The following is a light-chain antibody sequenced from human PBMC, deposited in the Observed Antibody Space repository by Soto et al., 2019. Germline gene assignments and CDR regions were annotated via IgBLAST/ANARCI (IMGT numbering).Light chain of an antibody. J-gene: IGKJ3*01. CDR3: QQYGSSPPLFT. V-gene: IGKV3-20*01. Sequence: EIVLTQSPGTLSLSPGERATLSCRASQSVSSSYLAWYQQKPGQAPRLLIYGASSRATGIPDRFSGSGSGTAFTLTISRLEPEDFAVYDCQQYGSSPPLFTFGPGTKVDIK. CDR2: GAS. CDR1: QSVSSSY.